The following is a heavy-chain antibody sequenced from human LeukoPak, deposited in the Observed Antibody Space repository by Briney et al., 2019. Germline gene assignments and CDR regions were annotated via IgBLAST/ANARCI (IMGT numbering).Heavy chain of an antibody. CDR1: GFTFSSYA. Sequence: GSPRLSCAASGFTFSSYAMSWVRQAPGKGLEWVSAISGSGGSTYYADSVKGRFTISRDNSKNTLYLQMNSLRAEDTAVYYCANMDPYDSSGYYFDYWGQGTLVTVSS. D-gene: IGHD3-22*01. V-gene: IGHV3-23*01. CDR2: ISGSGGST. J-gene: IGHJ4*02. CDR3: ANMDPYDSSGYYFDY.